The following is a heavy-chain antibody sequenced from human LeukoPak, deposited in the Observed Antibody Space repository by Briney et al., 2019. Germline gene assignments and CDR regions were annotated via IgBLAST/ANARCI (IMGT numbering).Heavy chain of an antibody. CDR3: ATRGGYDFWSGYIGRPYYFDY. Sequence: GSLRLSCAASGFTFSSYAMSWVRQAPGKGLEWIGEINHSGSTNYNPSLKSRVTISVDTSKNQFSLKLSSVTAADTAVYYCATRGGYDFWSGYIGRPYYFDYWGQGTLVTVSS. CDR1: GFTFSSYA. D-gene: IGHD3-3*01. V-gene: IGHV4-34*08. CDR2: INHSGST. J-gene: IGHJ4*02.